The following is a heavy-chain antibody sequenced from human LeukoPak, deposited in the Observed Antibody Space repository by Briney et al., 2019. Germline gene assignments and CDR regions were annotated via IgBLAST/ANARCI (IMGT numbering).Heavy chain of an antibody. Sequence: SVKVSCKASGGTFSSHAISWVRQAPGQGLEWMGGIISIFGTTNYAQKFQGRVTITADESTSTAYMELSSLRSEDTAVYYCARGGDSSGLDAFDIWGQGTMVTVSS. CDR2: IISIFGTT. V-gene: IGHV1-69*13. J-gene: IGHJ3*02. CDR1: GGTFSSHA. CDR3: ARGGDSSGLDAFDI. D-gene: IGHD3-22*01.